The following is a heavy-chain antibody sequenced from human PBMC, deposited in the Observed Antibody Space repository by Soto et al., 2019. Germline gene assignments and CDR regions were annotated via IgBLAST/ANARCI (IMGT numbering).Heavy chain of an antibody. J-gene: IGHJ6*04. CDR1: GDSLSSPTYY. CDR2: IYYSGRT. CDR3: ARETTEQEYYYGLDL. D-gene: IGHD4-17*01. Sequence: SETLSLTCTVSGDSLSSPTYYWTVIRHPPGTGLEWIAHIYYSGRTIYNPSLQSRVAISVDTSKNQFYLELNSVTAADTAVYFCARETTEQEYYYGLDLWGKGTTVTVSS. V-gene: IGHV4-61*01.